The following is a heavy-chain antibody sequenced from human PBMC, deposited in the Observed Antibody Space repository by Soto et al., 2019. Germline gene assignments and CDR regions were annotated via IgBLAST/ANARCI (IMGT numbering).Heavy chain of an antibody. CDR3: AKGRGGSGSYYAGLFDY. CDR1: GFTFDDYG. D-gene: IGHD3-10*01. CDR2: ISWNGGSI. V-gene: IGHV3-9*01. J-gene: IGHJ4*02. Sequence: EVQLVESGGDLVQPGRSLRLSCAASGFTFDDYGIHWVRQAPGKGLEWVSGISWNGGSIVYADSVKGRFTISRDNAKNSLYLRMNSLRAEDTALYYCAKGRGGSGSYYAGLFDYWGQGTLVTVSS.